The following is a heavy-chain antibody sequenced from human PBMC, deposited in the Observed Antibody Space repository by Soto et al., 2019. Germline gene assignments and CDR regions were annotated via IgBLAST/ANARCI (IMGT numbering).Heavy chain of an antibody. D-gene: IGHD6-19*01. V-gene: IGHV3-7*01. J-gene: IGHJ3*02. CDR1: GFTFSSYW. CDR3: ASPYSSGWNRHDAFDI. CDR2: IKQDGSEK. Sequence: VQLVESGGGLVQPGGSLRLSCAASGFTFSSYWMSWVRQAPGKGLEWVANIKQDGSEKYYVDSVKGRFTISRDNAKNSLYLQMNSLRAEDTAVYYCASPYSSGWNRHDAFDIWGQGTMVTVSS.